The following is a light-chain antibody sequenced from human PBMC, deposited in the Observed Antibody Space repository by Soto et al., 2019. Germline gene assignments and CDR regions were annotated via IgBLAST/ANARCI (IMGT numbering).Light chain of an antibody. CDR1: DIENKN. J-gene: IGLJ1*01. CDR2: RDS. CDR3: QVWASNTYV. Sequence: SYELTQPLSVSVGLGQTARITCGGNDIENKNVHWYQQKPGQAPVLVLFRDSNRPSGISERFSGSNSGNTATLSISGAQDGDEADYYCQVWASNTYVFGSGTKVIVL. V-gene: IGLV3-9*01.